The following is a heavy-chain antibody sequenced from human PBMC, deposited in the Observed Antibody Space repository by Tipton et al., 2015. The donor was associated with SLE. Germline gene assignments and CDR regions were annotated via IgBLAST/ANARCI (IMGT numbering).Heavy chain of an antibody. D-gene: IGHD6-19*01. CDR3: AKTTVYSNDWPYFDH. CDR1: GDSISANSYH. CDR2: VYYSGST. V-gene: IGHV4-39*07. Sequence: PGLVKPSETLSLICTVSGDSISANSYHWGWVRQPPGKGLEWIGNVYYSGSTYYSASLRSRVTISLDRSKNHFSLTLNSVTAADTAVHYCAKTTVYSNDWPYFDHWGQGTLVTVSS. J-gene: IGHJ4*02.